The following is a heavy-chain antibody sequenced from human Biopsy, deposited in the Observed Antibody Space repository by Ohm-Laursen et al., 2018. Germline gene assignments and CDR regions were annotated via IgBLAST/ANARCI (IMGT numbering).Heavy chain of an antibody. J-gene: IGHJ4*02. D-gene: IGHD5-24*01. CDR3: ARHDGNGPFALDS. CDR1: GGSITADF. Sequence: TLSLTCTVSGGSITADFWTWIRQTPGERLEWIGYRFHSGSPMYNPSLKSRVTISVDTSKSQFSLTLTSVTAADTAAYYCARHDGNGPFALDSWGQGTLVTVSS. CDR2: RFHSGSP. V-gene: IGHV4-59*08.